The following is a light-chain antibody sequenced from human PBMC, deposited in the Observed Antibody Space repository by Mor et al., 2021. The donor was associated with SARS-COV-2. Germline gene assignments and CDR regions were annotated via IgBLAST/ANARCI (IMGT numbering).Light chain of an antibody. Sequence: DVTKRPSGVPGRFSGSKSGNTASLTISGLQADDEADYYCCSYTSSRSYVFGTGTKVTVL. CDR2: DVT. J-gene: IGLJ1*01. V-gene: IGLV2-11*01. CDR3: CSYTSSRSYV.